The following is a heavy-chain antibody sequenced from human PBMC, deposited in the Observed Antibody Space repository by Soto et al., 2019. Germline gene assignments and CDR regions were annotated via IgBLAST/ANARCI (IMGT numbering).Heavy chain of an antibody. CDR2: INHSGRV. D-gene: IGHD3-22*01. J-gene: IGHJ5*01. CDR3: STRAYDTNGYYRFDP. Sequence: QVQLQQWGAGLLKPSETLSLTCAVYGGSFSGHSWTWIRQSPVKGLEWIGDINHSGRVNYSPSLKSRVPISLDTSKNQFSLTLSAGTAADTAMYYCSTRAYDTNGYYRFDPWGQGTLVTVSS. CDR1: GGSFSGHS. V-gene: IGHV4-34*01.